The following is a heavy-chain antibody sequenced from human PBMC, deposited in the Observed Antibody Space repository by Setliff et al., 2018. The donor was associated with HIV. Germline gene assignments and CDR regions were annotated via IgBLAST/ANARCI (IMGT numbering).Heavy chain of an antibody. CDR1: GDSITRGGDF. J-gene: IGHJ5*02. D-gene: IGHD3-3*01. CDR2: SDYNGRT. V-gene: IGHV4-31*03. CDR3: ARDRRSIFGVDTKNWFDP. Sequence: SETLSLTCTVSGDSITRGGDFWSWIRQHPGKGLEWIGYSDYNGRTYYNPSLKSRVTISVDTSKNQFPLKLSSVTAADTAVYYCARDRRSIFGVDTKNWFDPWGQGTLVTVSS.